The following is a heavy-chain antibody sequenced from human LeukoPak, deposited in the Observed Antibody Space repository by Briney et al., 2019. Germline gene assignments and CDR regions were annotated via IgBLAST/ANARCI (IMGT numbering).Heavy chain of an antibody. V-gene: IGHV3-33*06. Sequence: GGSLRLSCAASGFTFSKFGMLWVRQTPGKGLEWVALVWNDGSKNYYAGSVKGRFTISRDNSKDTLYLLLNSLRAEDTAVYYCAKDWSLGYGCLDYWGQGTLVTVSS. J-gene: IGHJ4*02. CDR1: GFTFSKFG. D-gene: IGHD5-12*01. CDR3: AKDWSLGYGCLDY. CDR2: VWNDGSKN.